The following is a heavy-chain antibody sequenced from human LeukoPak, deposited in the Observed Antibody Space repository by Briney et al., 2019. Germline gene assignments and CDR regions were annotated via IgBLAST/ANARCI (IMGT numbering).Heavy chain of an antibody. CDR3: ARQHGSGSYYSRAIDY. CDR1: GYSFTTYW. V-gene: IGHV5-51*01. Sequence: PGESLKISCEASGYSFTTYWIGWVRQMPGKGLEWMGIIYPGDSDTRYSPSFQGQVTISADKPISTAYLQWSSLKASDTAMYYCARQHGSGSYYSRAIDYWGQGTLVTVSS. J-gene: IGHJ4*02. D-gene: IGHD3-10*01. CDR2: IYPGDSDT.